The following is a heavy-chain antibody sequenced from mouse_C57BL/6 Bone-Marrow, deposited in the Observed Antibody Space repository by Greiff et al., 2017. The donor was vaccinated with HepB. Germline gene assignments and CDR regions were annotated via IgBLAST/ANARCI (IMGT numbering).Heavy chain of an antibody. D-gene: IGHD2-3*01. J-gene: IGHJ3*01. CDR3: ARPDGPSFAY. CDR1: GYTFTSYG. CDR2: IYPRSGNT. V-gene: IGHV1-81*01. Sequence: VQLQPSGAELARPGASVKLSCKASGYTFTSYGISWVKQRTGQGLEWIGEIYPRSGNTYYNEKFKGKATLTADKSSSTAYMELRSLTSEDSAVYFCARPDGPSFAYWGQGTLVTVSA.